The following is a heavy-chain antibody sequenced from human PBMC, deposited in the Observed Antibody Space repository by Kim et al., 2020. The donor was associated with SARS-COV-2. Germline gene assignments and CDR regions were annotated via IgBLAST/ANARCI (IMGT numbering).Heavy chain of an antibody. Sequence: GGSLRLSCAASGFTFSSYAMHWVRQAPGKGLEWVAVISYDGSNKYYADSVKGRFTISRDNSKNTLYLQMNRLRAEDTAVYYCARDWTIAAAAREYFQHWG. J-gene: IGHJ1*01. V-gene: IGHV3-30*04. CDR2: ISYDGSNK. CDR1: GFTFSSYA. CDR3: ARDWTIAAAAREYFQH. D-gene: IGHD6-13*01.